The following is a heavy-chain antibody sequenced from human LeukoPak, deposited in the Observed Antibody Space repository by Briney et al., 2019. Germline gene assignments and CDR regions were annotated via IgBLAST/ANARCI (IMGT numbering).Heavy chain of an antibody. J-gene: IGHJ6*03. D-gene: IGHD5-24*01. V-gene: IGHV1-69*05. Sequence: ASVKVSCKASGGTFSGYAISWVRQAPGQGLEWMGGIIPIFGTANYAQKFQGRVTITTDESTRTAYMELSSLRSEDTAVYYCAREGERWLQPLGYYYYYMDVWGKGTTVTVSS. CDR2: IIPIFGTA. CDR3: AREGERWLQPLGYYYYYMDV. CDR1: GGTFSGYA.